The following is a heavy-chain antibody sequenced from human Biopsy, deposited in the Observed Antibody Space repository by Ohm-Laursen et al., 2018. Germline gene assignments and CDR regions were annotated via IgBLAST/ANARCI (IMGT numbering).Heavy chain of an antibody. J-gene: IGHJ5*02. Sequence: SQTLSLTCPVSGGSISSGGSYWSWIRQRPGKGLEWIGYILNSANTYYNPSLKNLITISGDTSKNQFSLKLNSVTAADTAVYYCARGDYFDSNGYFWFDPWGQGTLVTVSS. CDR3: ARGDYFDSNGYFWFDP. CDR2: ILNSANT. V-gene: IGHV4-31*01. CDR1: GGSISSGGSY. D-gene: IGHD3-22*01.